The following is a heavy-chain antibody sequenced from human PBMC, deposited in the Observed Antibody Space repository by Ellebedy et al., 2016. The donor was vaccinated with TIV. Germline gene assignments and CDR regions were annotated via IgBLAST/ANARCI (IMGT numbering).Heavy chain of an antibody. CDR1: GGTFSSYA. J-gene: IGHJ6*02. CDR2: IIPIFGTA. Sequence: SVKVSCXASGGTFSSYAISWVRQAPGQGLEWMGGIIPIFGTANYAQKFQGRVTITADESTSTAYMELSGLRSEDTAVYYCARGHASGQYYYYGMDVWGQGTTVTVSS. V-gene: IGHV1-69*13. CDR3: ARGHASGQYYYYGMDV. D-gene: IGHD3-3*01.